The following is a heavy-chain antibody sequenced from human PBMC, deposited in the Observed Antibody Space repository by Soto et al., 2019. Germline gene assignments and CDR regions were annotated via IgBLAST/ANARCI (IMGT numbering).Heavy chain of an antibody. CDR3: AGCRIAWSVDY. V-gene: IGHV3-74*03. Sequence: PGGSLRLSCTASDFSFSRDWVHWVRQAPGKGLEWVSRINTDGSYTAYTDSVEGRFTISRDNAKNTLSLEMNSLRVEDTAVYYCAGCRIAWSVDYWGQGTLVTVSS. D-gene: IGHD2-21*01. J-gene: IGHJ4*02. CDR2: INTDGSYT. CDR1: DFSFSRDW.